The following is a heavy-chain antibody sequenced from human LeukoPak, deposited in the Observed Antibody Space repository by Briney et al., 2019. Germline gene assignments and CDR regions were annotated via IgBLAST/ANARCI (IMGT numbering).Heavy chain of an antibody. D-gene: IGHD3-10*01. V-gene: IGHV3-23*01. CDR2: ISGNGGST. Sequence: PGGSLRLSCAASGFTFSSSAMSWVRQTPGKGLEWVSAISGNGGSTFYADSVKGRFTVSRDDSKNTLYLQMNSLRAEDTAVYFCANRGPYYFANWGHGTLVTVSS. CDR3: ANRGPYYFAN. CDR1: GFTFSSSA. J-gene: IGHJ4*01.